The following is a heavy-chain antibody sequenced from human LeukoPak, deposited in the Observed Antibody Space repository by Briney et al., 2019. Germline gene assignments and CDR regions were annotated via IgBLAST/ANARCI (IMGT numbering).Heavy chain of an antibody. CDR3: ARGRYYTDV. V-gene: IGHV3-48*01. CDR2: ISSSSSTI. Sequence: PGGTLRLSCAASGLTFSSYSMNWVRQAPGKGLEWVSYISSSSSTIYYADSVKGRFTISRDNAKNSLYLQMNSLRAEDTAVYYCARGRYYTDVWGKGTTVTVSS. CDR1: GLTFSSYS. J-gene: IGHJ6*03.